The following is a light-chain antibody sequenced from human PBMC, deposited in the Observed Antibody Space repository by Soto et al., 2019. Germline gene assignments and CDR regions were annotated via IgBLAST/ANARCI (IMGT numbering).Light chain of an antibody. Sequence: EIVLTQSPPTLSLSPGEIATLSCRASQSVGSYFGLYQHKHGQAPRLLIYGVSNRATGIPSRFSGSGSETDFTLTISSLEHEEFAVYYCQQHSRWPRLTFGGGTKVEI. J-gene: IGKJ4*01. CDR3: QQHSRWPRLT. CDR1: QSVGSY. CDR2: GVS. V-gene: IGKV3-11*01.